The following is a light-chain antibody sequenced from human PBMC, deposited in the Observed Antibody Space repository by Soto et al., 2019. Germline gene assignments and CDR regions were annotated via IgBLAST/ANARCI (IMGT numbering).Light chain of an antibody. CDR3: QQRSNWPLMYT. V-gene: IGKV3-11*01. CDR2: DAS. CDR1: QSVNNY. Sequence: EIVLTQSPATLSLSPGERATLSCRASQSVNNYLAWYQQKPGQAPRLLIYDASNRATGIPARFSGSGSGTDFTLTISSLEPEDFAFYYCQQRSNWPLMYTFGQGTKLEIK. J-gene: IGKJ2*01.